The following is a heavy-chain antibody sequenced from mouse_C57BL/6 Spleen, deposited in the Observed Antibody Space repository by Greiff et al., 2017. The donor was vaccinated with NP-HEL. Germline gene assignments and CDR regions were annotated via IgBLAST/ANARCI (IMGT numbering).Heavy chain of an antibody. Sequence: VQLQQSGAELVRPGASVKLSCTASGFNIKDDYMHWVKQRPEQGLEWIGWIDPENGDTEYASKFQGKATITADTSSNTAYLQLSSLTSEDTAVYYCTTWDYPLAYWGQGTLVTVSA. V-gene: IGHV14-4*01. J-gene: IGHJ3*01. CDR1: GFNIKDDY. CDR2: IDPENGDT. CDR3: TTWDYPLAY. D-gene: IGHD5-5*01.